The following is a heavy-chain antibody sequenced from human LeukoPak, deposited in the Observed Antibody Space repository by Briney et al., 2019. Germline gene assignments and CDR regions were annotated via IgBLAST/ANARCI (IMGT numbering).Heavy chain of an antibody. CDR2: IKQDGSEK. V-gene: IGHV3-7*01. J-gene: IGHJ4*02. D-gene: IGHD7-27*01. CDR1: AFTFSDYW. CDR3: ARGSHKWGSTTY. Sequence: QPGGSLRLSCAGSAFTFSDYWMSWVRQAPGKGLEWVAIIKQDGSEKYYVDSVKGRFTISRDNAKNSVYLEMDSLRVEDTAVYYCARGSHKWGSTTYWGQGTLVTVSS.